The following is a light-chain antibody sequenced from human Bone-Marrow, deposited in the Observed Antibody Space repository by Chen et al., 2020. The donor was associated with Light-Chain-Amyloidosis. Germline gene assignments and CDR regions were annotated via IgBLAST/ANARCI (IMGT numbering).Light chain of an antibody. V-gene: IGLV2-14*01. CDR3: SSYTITNTLV. CDR1: SSDVGGDKH. J-gene: IGLJ1*01. CDR2: EVT. Sequence: QPALPQPASVSGSPGQSITISCTGTSSDVGGDKHVSWYQQHPDKAPKLMIYEVTNRPSWVPDRFSGSKSDNTASLTISGLQTEDEADYFCSSYTITNTLVFGSGTRVTVL.